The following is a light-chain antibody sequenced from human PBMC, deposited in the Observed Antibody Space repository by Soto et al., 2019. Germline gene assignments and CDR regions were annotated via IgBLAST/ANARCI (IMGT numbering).Light chain of an antibody. J-gene: IGLJ3*02. CDR2: DDS. CDR3: QVWDSSSYHWV. CDR1: HIGDKS. V-gene: IGLV3-21*02. Sequence: SYELTQPPSVSVAPGQTARMTCGGIHIGDKSVHWYQQRPCQAPVLVVYDDSDRPSGIPERISGSKSGNTATLTITRVEAGDEADYYCQVWDSSSYHWVFGGGTKLTVL.